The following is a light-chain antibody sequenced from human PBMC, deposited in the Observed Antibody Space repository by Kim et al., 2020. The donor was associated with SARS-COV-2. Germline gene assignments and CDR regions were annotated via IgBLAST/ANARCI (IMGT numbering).Light chain of an antibody. Sequence: EIVMTQSPATLSVSPGERATLSCRASQSVSSNLAWYQQKPGQAPRLLVYGASTRATGIPARFSGSGSGTDFTLTIRSLQSEDFAVYYCQQYNNWPPYTFGQGTKVDIK. CDR1: QSVSSN. J-gene: IGKJ2*01. CDR2: GAS. CDR3: QQYNNWPPYT. V-gene: IGKV3-15*01.